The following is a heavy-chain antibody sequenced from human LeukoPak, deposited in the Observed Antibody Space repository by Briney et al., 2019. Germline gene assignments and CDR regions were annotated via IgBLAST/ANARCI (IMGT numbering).Heavy chain of an antibody. CDR2: INEDGSEK. CDR3: ARGSSSSFDY. J-gene: IGHJ4*02. Sequence: GGSLRLSCAASGFTFSYYWMSWVRQAPGKGLEWVANINEDGSEKYYVDSVRGRFTISRDNAKNSLYLQMNSLRAEDTAVYYCARGSSSSFDYWGQGTLVTVSS. V-gene: IGHV3-7*04. CDR1: GFTFSYYW. D-gene: IGHD6-6*01.